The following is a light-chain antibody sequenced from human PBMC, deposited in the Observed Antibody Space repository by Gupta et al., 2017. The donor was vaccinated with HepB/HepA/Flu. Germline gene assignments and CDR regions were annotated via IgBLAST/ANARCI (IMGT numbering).Light chain of an antibody. V-gene: IGKV4-1*01. Sequence: DIVMTQSPDSLAVSLGERATINCKSSQSILYSSNNKNYLAWYQQKPGQPPKPLIYWASSRESGVPDRFSGSGSGTDFTLTITSRQAEDVAIYYCQQYYSTPRTFGQGTKVEIK. J-gene: IGKJ1*01. CDR1: QSILYSSNNKNY. CDR2: WAS. CDR3: QQYYSTPRT.